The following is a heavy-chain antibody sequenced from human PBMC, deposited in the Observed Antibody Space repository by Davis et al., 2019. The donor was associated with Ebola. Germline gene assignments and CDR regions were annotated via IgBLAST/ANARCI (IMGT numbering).Heavy chain of an antibody. J-gene: IGHJ4*02. V-gene: IGHV3-7*01. CDR2: IKQDGSEK. CDR3: ARGPSTGNSFSY. CDR1: GFTFSSYW. Sequence: GESLKISCAASGFTFSSYWMSWVRQAPGKGLEGVANIKQDGSEKYYVDSVKGRFTISRDNAKNSLYLQMSSLRAEDTAVYYCARGPSTGNSFSYWGQGTLVTVSS. D-gene: IGHD6-13*01.